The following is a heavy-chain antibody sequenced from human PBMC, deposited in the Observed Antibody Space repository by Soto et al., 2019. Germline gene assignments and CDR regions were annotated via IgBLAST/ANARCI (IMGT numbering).Heavy chain of an antibody. CDR2: IYYSGST. J-gene: IGHJ6*02. CDR3: ARVMLPLRYFDWFEVPYYYYGMDV. Sequence: PSETLSLTCTVSGGSISSYYWSWIRQRPGKGLEWIGYIYYSGSTNYDPSLKSRVTISVDTSKNQFSLKLSSVTAADTAVYYCARVMLPLRYFDWFEVPYYYYGMDVWGQGTTVT. CDR1: GGSISSYY. D-gene: IGHD3-9*01. V-gene: IGHV4-59*13.